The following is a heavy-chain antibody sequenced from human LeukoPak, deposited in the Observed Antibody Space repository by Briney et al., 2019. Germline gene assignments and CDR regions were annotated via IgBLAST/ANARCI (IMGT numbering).Heavy chain of an antibody. V-gene: IGHV4-34*01. J-gene: IGHJ6*03. Sequence: SETLSLNCAVYGGSFSGYYWSWIRQPPGKGLEWIGEINHSGSTNYNPSLKSRVTISVDTSRNQFSLKLSSVTAADTAVYYCARVAPTYYYYYYMDVWGKGTTVTVSS. CDR2: INHSGST. CDR1: GGSFSGYY. CDR3: ARVAPTYYYYYYMDV.